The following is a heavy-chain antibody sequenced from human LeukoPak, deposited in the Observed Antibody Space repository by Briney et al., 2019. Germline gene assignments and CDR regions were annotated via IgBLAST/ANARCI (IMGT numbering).Heavy chain of an antibody. J-gene: IGHJ5*02. Sequence: GGSLRLSCAASEFTFSTYWMRWVRQAPGKGLEWVANIKQDGSEKYYVDSVRGRFTISRDNAKNSLYLQMNSLRAEDTAVYYCARDGVYSTSSADLWGQGTLVTVSS. V-gene: IGHV3-7*01. D-gene: IGHD6-6*01. CDR2: IKQDGSEK. CDR3: ARDGVYSTSSADL. CDR1: EFTFSTYW.